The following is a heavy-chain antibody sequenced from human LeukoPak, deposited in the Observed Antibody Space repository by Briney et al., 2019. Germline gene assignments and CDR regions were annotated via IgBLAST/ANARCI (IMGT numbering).Heavy chain of an antibody. CDR1: GDSVSSNSAA. V-gene: IGHV6-1*01. J-gene: IGHJ4*02. D-gene: IGHD3-9*01. Sequence: SQTLSLTCAISGDSVSSNSAAWNWIRQSPSRGLEWLGRTYYRSKWYNDYAVSVKSRITINPDTSENQFSLKVNSVTAADTAVYYCARILGGHSDIFTGLPVRYFDYWGQGILVTVSS. CDR2: TYYRSKWYN. CDR3: ARILGGHSDIFTGLPVRYFDY.